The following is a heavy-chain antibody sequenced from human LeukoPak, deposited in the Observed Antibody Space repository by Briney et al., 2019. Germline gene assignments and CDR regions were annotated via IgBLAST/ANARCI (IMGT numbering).Heavy chain of an antibody. CDR2: IEEDGREK. CDR3: ARGGRPDY. Sequence: AGGSLRLSCATSGFTFSSSWMSWVRQAPGKGLECVANIEEDGREKYYVDSVKGRFTISRDNAKNSLYLQMSSLRAEDTAVYYCARGGRPDYWGQGTLVTVSS. V-gene: IGHV3-7*01. CDR1: GFTFSSSW. D-gene: IGHD3-10*01. J-gene: IGHJ4*02.